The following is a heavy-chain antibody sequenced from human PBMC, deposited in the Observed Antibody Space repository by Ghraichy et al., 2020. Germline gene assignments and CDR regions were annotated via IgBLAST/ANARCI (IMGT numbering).Heavy chain of an antibody. D-gene: IGHD2-15*01. CDR2: ISSSSSYI. V-gene: IGHV3-21*01. CDR3: ARVGCSGGTCYSYDAFDV. Sequence: GGSLRLSCAASGFTFSSYSMNWVRQAPGKGLEWVSSISSSSSYIDYADSVKGRFTISRGNAKNSLYLQMNSLRAEDMAVYYCARVGCSGGTCYSYDAFDVWGQGTMVTVSS. J-gene: IGHJ3*01. CDR1: GFTFSSYS.